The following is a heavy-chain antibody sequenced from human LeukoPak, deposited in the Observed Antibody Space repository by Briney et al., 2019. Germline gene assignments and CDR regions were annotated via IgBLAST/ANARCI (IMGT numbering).Heavy chain of an antibody. CDR3: HKQLFRLQHSSSSVGFDP. D-gene: IGHD6-6*01. CDR1: GDSISTYY. V-gene: IGHV4-59*08. CDR2: IYYSGST. Sequence: SETLSLTCTVSGDSISTYYWSWIRQPPGKGLEWIGYIYYSGSTNYNPSLKRRVTISVDTSKNQFSLKLSSVTAADTAVYYCHKQLFRLQHSSSSVGFDPWGQGTLVTVSS. J-gene: IGHJ5*02.